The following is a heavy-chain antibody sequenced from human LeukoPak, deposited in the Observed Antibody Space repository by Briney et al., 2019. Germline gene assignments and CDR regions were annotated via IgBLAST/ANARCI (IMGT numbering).Heavy chain of an antibody. CDR3: ARGAYDSSGYYYFDY. J-gene: IGHJ4*02. CDR1: GFTFSSYA. V-gene: IGHV3-30-3*01. Sequence: QPGGSLRLSCAASGFTFSSYAMPWVRQAPGKGLEWVAVISYDGSNKYYADSVKGRFTISRDNSKNTLYLQMNSLRAEDTAVYYCARGAYDSSGYYYFDYWGQGTLVTVSS. CDR2: ISYDGSNK. D-gene: IGHD3-22*01.